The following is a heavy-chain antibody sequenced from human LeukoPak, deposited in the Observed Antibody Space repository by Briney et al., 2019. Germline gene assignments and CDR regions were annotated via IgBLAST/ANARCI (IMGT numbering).Heavy chain of an antibody. Sequence: GEFLKISCKGSGYSFNSYWIGWVRPMPGKGLEWMGIIYPGDSDTRYSPSFQGQVTISADKSISTAYLQWSSLKASDTAMYYCARHPPYCSSTSCSYYFDYWGQGTLVTVSS. J-gene: IGHJ4*02. CDR2: IYPGDSDT. CDR1: GYSFNSYW. V-gene: IGHV5-51*01. D-gene: IGHD2-2*01. CDR3: ARHPPYCSSTSCSYYFDY.